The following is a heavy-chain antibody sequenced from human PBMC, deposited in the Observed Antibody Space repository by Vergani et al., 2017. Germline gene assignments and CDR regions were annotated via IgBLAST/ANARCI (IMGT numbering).Heavy chain of an antibody. J-gene: IGHJ4*02. CDR1: GGSFSGYY. D-gene: IGHD6-19*01. CDR3: ARGASGWYRN. CDR2: INHSGST. Sequence: QVQLQQWGAGLLKPSETLSLTCAVYGGSFSGYYWSWIRQPPGKGLEWIGEINHSGSTNYNPSLKSRVTISVDTSKNQFSLTLSSVTAADTAVYYCARGASGWYRNWGQGTLVTVSS. V-gene: IGHV4-34*01.